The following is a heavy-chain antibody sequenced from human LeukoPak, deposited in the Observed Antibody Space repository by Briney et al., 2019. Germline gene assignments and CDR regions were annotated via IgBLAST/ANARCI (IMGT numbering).Heavy chain of an antibody. D-gene: IGHD6-19*01. CDR1: GRSFSGYY. CDR3: ARARSSGWSRYYYYGMDV. CDR2: INHSGST. V-gene: IGHV4-34*01. Sequence: SETLSLTCAVYGRSFSGYYWSWIRQPPGKGLEWIGEINHSGSTNYNPSLKSRVTISVDTSKNQFSLKLSSVTAADTAVYYCARARSSGWSRYYYYGMDVWGQGTTVTVSS. J-gene: IGHJ6*02.